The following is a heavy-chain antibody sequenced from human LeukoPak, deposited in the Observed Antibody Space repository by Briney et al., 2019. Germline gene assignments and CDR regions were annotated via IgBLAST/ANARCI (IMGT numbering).Heavy chain of an antibody. V-gene: IGHV4-34*01. D-gene: IGHD7-27*01. CDR2: INHSGST. CDR1: GGSFSGYY. J-gene: IGHJ4*02. Sequence: SETLSLTCAVYGGSFSGYYWSWIRQPPGKGLEWIGEINHSGSTNYNPSLKSRVTISVDTSKNQFSLKLSSVTAADTAAYYCARGKTGLFDYWGQGTLVTVSS. CDR3: ARGKTGLFDY.